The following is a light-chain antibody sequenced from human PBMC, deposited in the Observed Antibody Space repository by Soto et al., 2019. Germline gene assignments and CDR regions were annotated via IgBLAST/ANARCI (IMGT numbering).Light chain of an antibody. V-gene: IGLV2-8*01. CDR1: SSDVGGYNY. Sequence: QSVLTQPPSASVSPGQSVTICCTGTSSDVGGYNYVSWYQQHPGKAPKLMIYEVSKRPSGVPDRFSGSKSGNTASLTVSGLQPEDEADYYCSSYAGSNKSVFGTGTKVTVL. J-gene: IGLJ1*01. CDR2: EVS. CDR3: SSYAGSNKSV.